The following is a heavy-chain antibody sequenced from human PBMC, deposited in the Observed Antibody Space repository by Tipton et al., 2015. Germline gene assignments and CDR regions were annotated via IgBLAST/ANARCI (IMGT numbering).Heavy chain of an antibody. Sequence: TLSLTCAVSGDPLTRTDWCSWVRQPPGKGLEWIGEIQQSGSTNYNPSLKGRVTISIDKSRNHLYLKLSSVTAADTAVYYCAKGSSYRVDPWGQGTLVTVSS. CDR3: AKGSSYRVDP. CDR1: GDPLTRTDW. D-gene: IGHD3-22*01. J-gene: IGHJ5*02. CDR2: IQQSGST. V-gene: IGHV4-4*02.